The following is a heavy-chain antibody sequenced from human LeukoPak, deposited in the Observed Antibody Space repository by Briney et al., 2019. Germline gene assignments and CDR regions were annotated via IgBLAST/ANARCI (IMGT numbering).Heavy chain of an antibody. J-gene: IGHJ6*03. CDR2: ISAYDGDT. CDR3: ARGGGGSYYMDV. CDR1: GYTFTSYA. D-gene: IGHD3-10*01. V-gene: IGHV1-18*01. Sequence: ASVKVSCKASGYTFTSYAMHWVRQASGQGLEWMGWISAYDGDTDCAQKLQGRVTMTTDTSTNTAYMELRSLRSDDTAVYYCARGGGGSYYMDVWGKGTTVTVSS.